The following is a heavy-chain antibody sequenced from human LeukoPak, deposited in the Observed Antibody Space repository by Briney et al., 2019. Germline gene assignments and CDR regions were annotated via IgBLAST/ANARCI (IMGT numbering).Heavy chain of an antibody. V-gene: IGHV5-51*01. CDR2: THPGDSET. D-gene: IGHD3-16*02. J-gene: IGHJ6*03. Sequence: GESLKISCEGSGYEFTSYWIAWVRQMPGKGLEWMGITHPGDSETICSPSFQGQVTISADKSVNTAYLQWSSLKASDTAIYYCARLPLVVPPAGFYMDVWGKGTTV. CDR1: GYEFTSYW. CDR3: ARLPLVVPPAGFYMDV.